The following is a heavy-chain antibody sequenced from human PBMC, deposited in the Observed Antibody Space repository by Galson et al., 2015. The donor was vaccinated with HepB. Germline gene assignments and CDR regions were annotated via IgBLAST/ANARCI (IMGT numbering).Heavy chain of an antibody. CDR2: ISSSSDYT. CDR1: GFLFSDYY. D-gene: IGHD1-1*01. CDR3: ARDWFSDVGTFDY. V-gene: IGHV3-11*05. Sequence: SLRLSCAASGFLFSDYYMSWIRQAPGKGLEWVSYISSSSDYTGYAGSVKGRFTISRDNAKNSLYLQLNSLRAEDTAVYFCARDWFSDVGTFDYWGQGTLVTVSS. J-gene: IGHJ4*02.